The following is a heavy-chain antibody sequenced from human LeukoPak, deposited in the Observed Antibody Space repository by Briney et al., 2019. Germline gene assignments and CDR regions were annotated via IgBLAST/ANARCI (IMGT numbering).Heavy chain of an antibody. CDR2: ISNNGTTV. D-gene: IGHD2-8*01. CDR1: GFTFSDYY. CDR3: ALGTINKDYYFGMDV. V-gene: IGHV3-11*01. J-gene: IGHJ6*02. Sequence: GGSLRLSCAASGFTFSDYYMTWLRQAPGKGLEWLSYISNNGTTVFYADSVKGRFTVSRDNAKRSLYLQIESLRDDDTAVYHCALGTINKDYYFGMDVWGQGTTVTVSS.